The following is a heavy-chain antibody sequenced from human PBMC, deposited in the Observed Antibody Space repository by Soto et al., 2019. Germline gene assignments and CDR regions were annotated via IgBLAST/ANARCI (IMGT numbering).Heavy chain of an antibody. J-gene: IGHJ4*02. CDR1: GGSISSYY. Sequence: PSETLSLTCTVSGGSISSYYWSWIRQPPGKGLEWIGYIYYSGSTNYNPSLKSRVTISVDTSKNQFSLKLSSVTAADTAVYYCARGYCSGGSCYYFDYWGQGTLVTVSS. CDR2: IYYSGST. CDR3: ARGYCSGGSCYYFDY. V-gene: IGHV4-59*01. D-gene: IGHD2-15*01.